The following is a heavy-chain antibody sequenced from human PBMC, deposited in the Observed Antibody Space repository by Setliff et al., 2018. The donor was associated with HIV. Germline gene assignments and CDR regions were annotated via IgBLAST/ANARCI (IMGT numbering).Heavy chain of an antibody. Sequence: PGGSLRLSCAASGFTFSSYAMSWVRQAPGKGLEWVSSISSGGIYMYYADSVKGRFTISRDKAKNSLYLQMNTLRGEDTAVYYCASPNGYDSRGYYSEYFHYWGQGTLVTVSS. J-gene: IGHJ1*01. V-gene: IGHV3-21*01. CDR3: ASPNGYDSRGYYSEYFHY. D-gene: IGHD3-22*01. CDR1: GFTFSSYA. CDR2: ISSGGIYM.